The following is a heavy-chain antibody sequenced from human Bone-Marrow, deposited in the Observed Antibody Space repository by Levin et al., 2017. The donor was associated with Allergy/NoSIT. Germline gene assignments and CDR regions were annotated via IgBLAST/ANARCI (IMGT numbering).Heavy chain of an antibody. D-gene: IGHD3-10*01. V-gene: IGHV4-34*01. CDR3: ERGLLRRYYGSGSYYKGDPFDY. J-gene: IGHJ4*02. Sequence: SQTLSLTCAVYGGSFSGYYWSWIRQPPWKGLEWIGEINHSGSTNYNPSLKSRVTISVDKSKNQFSLKLSSVTAADTAVYYCERGLLRRYYGSGSYYKGDPFDYWGQGTLVTVSS. CDR1: GGSFSGYY. CDR2: INHSGST.